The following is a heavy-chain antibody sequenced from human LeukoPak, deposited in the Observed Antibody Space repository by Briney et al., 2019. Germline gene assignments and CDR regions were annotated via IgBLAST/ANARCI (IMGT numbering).Heavy chain of an antibody. V-gene: IGHV4-59*01. J-gene: IGHJ3*02. D-gene: IGHD1/OR15-1a*01. Sequence: SETLSLTCTISGGSISGYYWSWIRQPPGKGLEWIGYIYYSGSINYNSSLKSRVTISVDTSRNQFSLKLSSMTAADTAVYYCVRNTLGHYDAFDIWGQGTMVTVSS. CDR1: GGSISGYY. CDR2: IYYSGSI. CDR3: VRNTLGHYDAFDI.